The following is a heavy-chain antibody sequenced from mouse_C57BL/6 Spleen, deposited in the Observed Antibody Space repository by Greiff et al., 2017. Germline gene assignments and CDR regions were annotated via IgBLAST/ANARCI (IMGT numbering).Heavy chain of an antibody. J-gene: IGHJ4*01. CDR1: GYTFTSYW. Sequence: QVQLQQSGAELVKPGASVKLSCKASGYTFTSYWMHWVKQRPGQGLEWIGMIHPNSGSTNYNEKLKSKATLTVDKSSSTAYMQISSLTSEDSAVYYCAREDYDYGTGGDAMDYWGQGTSVTVSS. V-gene: IGHV1-64*01. CDR3: AREDYDYGTGGDAMDY. D-gene: IGHD2-4*01. CDR2: IHPNSGST.